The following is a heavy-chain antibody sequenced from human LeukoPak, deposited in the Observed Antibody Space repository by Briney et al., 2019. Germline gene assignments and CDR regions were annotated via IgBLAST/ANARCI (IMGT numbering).Heavy chain of an antibody. D-gene: IGHD3-10*01. V-gene: IGHV5-51*01. J-gene: IGHJ4*02. CDR2: IYPGDSET. CDR1: GYSFTRYW. Sequence: GESLKISCKGSGYSFTRYWMGWVRQMPGKGLEGMGIIYPGDSETRYSPYFQGQVTISADKSISTAYLQWSSLKASDTAMYYCARRDGSGSYAAINLDYWGQGTLVTVSS. CDR3: ARRDGSGSYAAINLDY.